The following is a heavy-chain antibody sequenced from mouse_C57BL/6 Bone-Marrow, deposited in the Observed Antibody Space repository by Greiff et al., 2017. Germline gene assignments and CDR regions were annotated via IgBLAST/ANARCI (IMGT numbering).Heavy chain of an antibody. CDR2: VYPSNGGT. CDR1: GYTFTDYY. J-gene: IGHJ4*01. CDR3: ARVITTVGGAMDY. Sequence: VQLQQPGPVLVKPGPSVKISCKASGYTFTDYYMHWVKQSPGQSLEWIGLVYPSNGGTSSNQKFKGKATLTVDTSSSTAYMELISLTSEDSAVYYCARVITTVGGAMDYWGQGTSVTVSS. V-gene: IGHV1-36*01. D-gene: IGHD1-1*01.